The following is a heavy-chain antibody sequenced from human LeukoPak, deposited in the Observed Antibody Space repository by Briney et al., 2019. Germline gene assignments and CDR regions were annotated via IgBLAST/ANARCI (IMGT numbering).Heavy chain of an antibody. Sequence: GGSLRHSCAASGFTFSSYGMHWVRQAPGKGLEWVAVIWYDGSNKYYADSVKGRFTISRDNSKNTLYLQMNSLRAEDTAVYYCAKDRAVAGTFYFDYWGQGTLVTVSS. D-gene: IGHD6-19*01. V-gene: IGHV3-33*06. CDR1: GFTFSSYG. J-gene: IGHJ4*02. CDR3: AKDRAVAGTFYFDY. CDR2: IWYDGSNK.